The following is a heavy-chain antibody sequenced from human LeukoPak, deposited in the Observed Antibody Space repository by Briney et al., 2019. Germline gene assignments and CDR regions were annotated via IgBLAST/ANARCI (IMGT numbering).Heavy chain of an antibody. D-gene: IGHD5-12*01. Sequence: GGSLRLSCAASGFTFSSYWMSWVRQAPGKGLGWVANIKQDGSEKYYVDSVKGRFTISRDNAKNSLYLQMNSLRAEDTAVYYCARDQAPKRGYSGYDSNYYYYYYMDVWGKGTTVTVSS. J-gene: IGHJ6*03. CDR1: GFTFSSYW. CDR2: IKQDGSEK. CDR3: ARDQAPKRGYSGYDSNYYYYYYMDV. V-gene: IGHV3-7*01.